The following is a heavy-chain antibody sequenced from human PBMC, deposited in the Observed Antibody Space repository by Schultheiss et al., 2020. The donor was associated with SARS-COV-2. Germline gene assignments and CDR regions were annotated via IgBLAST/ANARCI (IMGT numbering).Heavy chain of an antibody. CDR1: GFTVSSNY. CDR3: ARESCSGGSCYSGLPWYFDL. Sequence: GGSLILSCAASGFTVSSNYMSWVRQAPGKGLEWVSHISSGSSTMYYADSVKGRFTISRDNPKNSLSLQMNSLRDEDTAVYFCARESCSGGSCYSGLPWYFDLWGRGTLVTVSS. V-gene: IGHV3-48*02. J-gene: IGHJ2*01. CDR2: ISSGSSTM. D-gene: IGHD2-15*01.